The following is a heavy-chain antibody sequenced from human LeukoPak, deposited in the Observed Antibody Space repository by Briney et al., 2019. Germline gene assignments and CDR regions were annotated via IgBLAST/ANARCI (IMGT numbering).Heavy chain of an antibody. CDR3: ARVRRSCGGDCSRYFDY. CDR2: INHSGST. J-gene: IGHJ4*02. Sequence: PSETLSLTCAVYGGSFSGYYWSWIRQPPGKGLEGIGEINHSGSTNYNPSLKSRVTISVDTSKNQFSLKLSSVTAADTAVYYCARVRRSCGGDCSRYFDYRGQGTLVTVSS. D-gene: IGHD2-21*01. CDR1: GGSFSGYY. V-gene: IGHV4-34*01.